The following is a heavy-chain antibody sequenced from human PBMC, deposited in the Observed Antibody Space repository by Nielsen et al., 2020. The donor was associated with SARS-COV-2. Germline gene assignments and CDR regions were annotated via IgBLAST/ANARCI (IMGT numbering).Heavy chain of an antibody. CDR3: ARAGYGDTDFDY. J-gene: IGHJ4*02. Sequence: SVKVSCKASGGTFSSYAISWVRQAPGQGLEWMGGIIPIFGTANYAQKFQGRVTITADKSTSTAYMELSSLRSEDTAVYYCARAGYGDTDFDYWGQGTLVTVSS. CDR1: GGTFSSYA. CDR2: IIPIFGTA. V-gene: IGHV1-69*06. D-gene: IGHD4-17*01.